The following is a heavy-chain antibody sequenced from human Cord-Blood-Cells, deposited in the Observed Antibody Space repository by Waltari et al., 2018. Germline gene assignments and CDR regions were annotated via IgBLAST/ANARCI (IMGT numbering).Heavy chain of an antibody. CDR2: IIPIFGTA. V-gene: IGHV1-69*01. CDR1: GGPFSSSA. D-gene: IGHD3-22*01. CDR3: ASPQVYDSSGYGAFDI. J-gene: IGHJ3*02. Sequence: QVQLVQSGAEVKKPGSSVKVSCKASGGPFSSSAISWVRQSPGQGLEWMGGIIPIFGTANYAQKFQGRVTITADESTSTAYMELSSLRSEDTAVYYCASPQVYDSSGYGAFDIWGQGTMVTVSS.